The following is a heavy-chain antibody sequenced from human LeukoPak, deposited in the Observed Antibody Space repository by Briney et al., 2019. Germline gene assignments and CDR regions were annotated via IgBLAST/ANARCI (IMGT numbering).Heavy chain of an antibody. CDR2: IYSGGST. V-gene: IGHV3-53*01. CDR3: ATKRYLTLDY. CDR1: GFTVSAKY. D-gene: IGHD1-14*01. J-gene: IGHJ4*02. Sequence: QPGGSLRLSCAASGFTVSAKYMSWVRQAPGKGLQWVSIIYSGGSTYYADSVKGRFTISRDISSNTLYLQMYGLRADDAAMYYCATKRYLTLDYWGQGSLVAVSS.